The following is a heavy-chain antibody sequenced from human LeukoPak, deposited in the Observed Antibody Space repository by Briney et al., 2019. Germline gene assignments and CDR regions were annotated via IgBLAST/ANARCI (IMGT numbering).Heavy chain of an antibody. CDR1: GFTFSSCA. J-gene: IGHJ4*02. CDR2: ISGSGGRP. Sequence: GGSLRLSCAASGFTFSSCAMSWVRQAPGKGLEWVSAISGSGGRPYYADSVKGRFTISRDNSKNTLYLQMNSLRAEDTAVYYCARHPEPGYCSSTSCHESYFDYGGQGTLVTVSS. V-gene: IGHV3-23*01. D-gene: IGHD2-2*01. CDR3: ARHPEPGYCSSTSCHESYFDY.